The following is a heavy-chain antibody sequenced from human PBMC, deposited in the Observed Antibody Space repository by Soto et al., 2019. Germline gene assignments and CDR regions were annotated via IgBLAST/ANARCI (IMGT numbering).Heavy chain of an antibody. J-gene: IGHJ3*01. D-gene: IGHD2-2*02. CDR2: INPLKGDT. CDR1: GYTFSTYG. V-gene: IGHV1-18*01. Sequence: ASVKVSCKASGYTFSTYGITWVRQAPGQGLDWMGWINPLKGDTNSAARFQDRVTMTTDTSTRTAYMELRSLRSDDTAVYYCARVKVPAAILGAFDLWGQGTLVTVSS. CDR3: ARVKVPAAILGAFDL.